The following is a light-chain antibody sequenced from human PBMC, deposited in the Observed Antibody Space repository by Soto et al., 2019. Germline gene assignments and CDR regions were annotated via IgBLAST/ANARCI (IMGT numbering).Light chain of an antibody. CDR1: SSDVGAYNY. CDR3: SSYAGIFVV. J-gene: IGLJ2*01. CDR2: EVS. V-gene: IGLV2-8*01. Sequence: QSALTQPPSASGSPGQSVTISCTGTSSDVGAYNYVSWYQQHPGKAPKLMIYEVSKRPSGVPDRFSGSKSGNTASLTVSGLQAEDEADYYCSSYAGIFVVFGGGTKVTVL.